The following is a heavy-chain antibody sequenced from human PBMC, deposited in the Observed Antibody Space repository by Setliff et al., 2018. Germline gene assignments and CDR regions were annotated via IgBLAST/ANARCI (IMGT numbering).Heavy chain of an antibody. J-gene: IGHJ6*02. CDR3: ARDEGSSYFYGMDV. V-gene: IGHV4-31*03. Sequence: SETLSLTCTVSGGSISSGGYYWSWIRQHPGKGLEWIGYIYYSGSTYYNPSLKSRVTISVDTSKNQFSLKLSSVTAADTAVYYCARDEGSSYFYGMDVWGQGTTVTVSS. CDR2: IYYSGST. CDR1: GGSISSGGYY. D-gene: IGHD6-13*01.